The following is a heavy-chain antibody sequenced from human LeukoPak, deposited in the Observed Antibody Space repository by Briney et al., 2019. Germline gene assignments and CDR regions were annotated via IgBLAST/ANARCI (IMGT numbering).Heavy chain of an antibody. V-gene: IGHV3-74*01. CDR1: GFDFSSNW. CDR2: IKGDGIST. D-gene: IGHD3-3*01. Sequence: GGSLRLSCAASGFDFSSNWMHWARHAPGQGLVWVSRIKGDGISTNYADSVKGRFTISRDIAKNTLNLQMNSLRAEDTGVYYCAKDHYWSIDYWGRGTLVSVSS. CDR3: AKDHYWSIDY. J-gene: IGHJ4*02.